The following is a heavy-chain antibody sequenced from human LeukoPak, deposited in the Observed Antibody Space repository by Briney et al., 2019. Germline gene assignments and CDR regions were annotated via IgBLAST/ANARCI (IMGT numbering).Heavy chain of an antibody. CDR1: GGSISSDHYY. CDR3: ARERGRDGYNQLDY. V-gene: IGHV4-39*07. D-gene: IGHD5-24*01. CDR2: IYYSGNS. Sequence: PSETLSLTCTVSGGSISSDHYYWGWIRQPPGKGLEWIGSIYYSGNSYYNPSLKSRVTMSVDTSKNQFSLKVSSVTAADTAVYYCARERGRDGYNQLDYWGQGTLVTVSS. J-gene: IGHJ4*02.